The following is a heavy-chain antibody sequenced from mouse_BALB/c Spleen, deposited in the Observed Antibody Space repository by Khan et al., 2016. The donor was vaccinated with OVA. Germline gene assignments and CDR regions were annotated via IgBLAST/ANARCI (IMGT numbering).Heavy chain of an antibody. J-gene: IGHJ3*01. CDR2: ISDGGSYT. CDR1: GFTFSDYY. V-gene: IGHV5-4*02. Sequence: EVELVESGGGLVKPGGSLKLSCAASGFTFSDYYMYWVRQTPEKRLEWVATISDGGSYTYYPDSVKGRFTISSDNAKNNLYLQMSSLKSEDTARYYCARGDYGSSLPWFAYWGQGTLVTVAA. CDR3: ARGDYGSSLPWFAY. D-gene: IGHD1-1*01.